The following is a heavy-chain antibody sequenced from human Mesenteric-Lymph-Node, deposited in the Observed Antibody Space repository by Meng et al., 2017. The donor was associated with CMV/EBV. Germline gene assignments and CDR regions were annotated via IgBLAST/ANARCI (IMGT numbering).Heavy chain of an antibody. CDR1: GASIRNDDYY. J-gene: IGHJ5*02. V-gene: IGHV4-39*07. CDR3: ARRPGYQDNWFDP. CDR2: IYYSGST. D-gene: IGHD2-2*01. Sequence: SETLSLTCTVSGASIRNDDYYWAWIRQPPGKGLEWIGSIYYSGSTFYNPSLNSRVTMSLDTSKNQFSLKLSSVTAEDTAVYYCARRPGYQDNWFDPWGQGTLVTVSS.